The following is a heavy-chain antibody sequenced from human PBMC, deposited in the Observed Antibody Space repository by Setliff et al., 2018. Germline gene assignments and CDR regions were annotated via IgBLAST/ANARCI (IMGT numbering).Heavy chain of an antibody. V-gene: IGHV4-59*02. J-gene: IGHJ4*02. Sequence: SETLSLTCTVSGASVRSHYWSWIRQSPEKGLEWIGEIYHTESTNYNPSLKSRVTISLDKSKNQFSLELSSVTAADTAVYYCARDDTYDFWGGHGHLDSWGQGILVTVSS. CDR3: ARDDTYDFWGGHGHLDS. D-gene: IGHD3-3*01. CDR1: GASVRSHY. CDR2: IYHTEST.